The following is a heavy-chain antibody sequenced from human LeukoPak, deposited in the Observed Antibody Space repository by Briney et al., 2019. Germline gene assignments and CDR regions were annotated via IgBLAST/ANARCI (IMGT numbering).Heavy chain of an antibody. CDR1: GFTFSSYA. V-gene: IGHV3-30*04. CDR3: ARDSGFRYCSSTSCYEYYFDC. J-gene: IGHJ4*02. D-gene: IGHD2-2*01. Sequence: GRSLRLSCAASGFTFSSYAMHWVRQAPGKGLEWVAVISYDGSNKYYADSVKGRFTTSRDNSKNTLYLQMNSLRAEDTAVYYCARDSGFRYCSSTSCYEYYFDCWGQGTLVTVSS. CDR2: ISYDGSNK.